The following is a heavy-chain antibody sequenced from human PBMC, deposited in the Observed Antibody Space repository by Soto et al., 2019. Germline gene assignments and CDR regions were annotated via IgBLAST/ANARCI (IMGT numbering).Heavy chain of an antibody. CDR2: IDPSDSYT. Sequence: PGESLKISCKGSGYSFTSYWISWVRQMPGKGLEWMGRIDPSDSYTNYSPSFQGHVTISADKSISTAYLQWSSLKASDTAMYYCARQAMVRGVINYGMDVWGQGTTVTV. D-gene: IGHD3-10*01. CDR3: ARQAMVRGVINYGMDV. CDR1: GYSFTSYW. V-gene: IGHV5-10-1*01. J-gene: IGHJ6*02.